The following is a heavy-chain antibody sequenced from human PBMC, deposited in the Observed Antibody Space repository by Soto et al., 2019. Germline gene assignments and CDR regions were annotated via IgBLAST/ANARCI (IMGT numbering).Heavy chain of an antibody. Sequence: SVKVSCKASGGTFSSYAISWVRQAPGQGLEWMGGIIPTFGTANYAQKFQGRVTITADESTSTAYMELSSLRSEDTAVYYCARMYYYDSSGSPPFDPWGQGTLVTVSS. CDR3: ARMYYYDSSGSPPFDP. CDR2: IIPTFGTA. V-gene: IGHV1-69*13. D-gene: IGHD3-22*01. CDR1: GGTFSSYA. J-gene: IGHJ5*02.